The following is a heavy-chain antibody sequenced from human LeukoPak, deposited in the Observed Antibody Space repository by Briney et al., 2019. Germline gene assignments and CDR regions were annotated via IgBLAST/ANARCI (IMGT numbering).Heavy chain of an antibody. CDR1: GGSFSGYY. D-gene: IGHD3-22*01. V-gene: IGHV4-34*01. Sequence: SETLSLTCAVYGGSFSGYYWSWIRQPPGKGREWMGEINHSGSTNYNPSLKSRVTISVDTSNNQFSLKQSSVTAADTAVYYCARRITMIVVVRGYFDYWGQGTLVTVSS. CDR3: ARRITMIVVVRGYFDY. J-gene: IGHJ4*02. CDR2: INHSGST.